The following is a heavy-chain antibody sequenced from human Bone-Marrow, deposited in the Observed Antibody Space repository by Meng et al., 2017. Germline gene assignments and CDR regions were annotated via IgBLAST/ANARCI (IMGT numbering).Heavy chain of an antibody. D-gene: IGHD1-14*01. Sequence: LPRPGPGLGKPSQALSLTCTVSGGSISSGGYYWSWIRQHPGKGLEWIGYIYYSGSTYYNPSLKSLVTISVDTSKNQFSLKLSSVTAADTAVYYCAREASPEYYFDYWGQGTLVTVSS. CDR2: IYYSGST. CDR1: GGSISSGGYY. J-gene: IGHJ4*02. CDR3: AREASPEYYFDY. V-gene: IGHV4-31*01.